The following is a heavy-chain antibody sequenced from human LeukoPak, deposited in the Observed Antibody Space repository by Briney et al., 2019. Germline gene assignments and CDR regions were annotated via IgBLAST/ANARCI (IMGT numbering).Heavy chain of an antibody. CDR2: INHSGST. J-gene: IGHJ3*02. V-gene: IGHV4-34*01. Sequence: PSETLSLTCAVYGGSFSGYYWSWIRQTPGKGLEWIGEINHSGSTNYNPSLKSRVTISVDTSKNQFSLKLSSVTAADTAVYYCARAKPGIAAAGIYAFDIWGQGTMVTVSS. CDR3: ARAKPGIAAAGIYAFDI. D-gene: IGHD6-13*01. CDR1: GGSFSGYY.